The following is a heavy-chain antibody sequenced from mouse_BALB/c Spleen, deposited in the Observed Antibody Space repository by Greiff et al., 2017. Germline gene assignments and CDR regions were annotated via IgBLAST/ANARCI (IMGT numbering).Heavy chain of an antibody. J-gene: IGHJ3*01. V-gene: IGHV1-5*01. Sequence: VQLQQSGTVLARPGASVKMSCKASGYSFTSYWMHWVKQRPGQGLEWIGAIYPGNSDTSYNQKFKGKAKLTAVTSASTAYMELSSLTNEDSAVYYCTRGVITTAWFAYWGQGTLVTVSA. CDR2: IYPGNSDT. D-gene: IGHD2-4*01. CDR3: TRGVITTAWFAY. CDR1: GYSFTSYW.